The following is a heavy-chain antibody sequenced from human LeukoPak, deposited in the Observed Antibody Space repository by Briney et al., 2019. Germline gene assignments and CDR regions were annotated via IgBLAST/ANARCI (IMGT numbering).Heavy chain of an antibody. CDR2: INPNSGGT. CDR1: GYTFTGYY. J-gene: IGHJ4*02. V-gene: IGHV1-2*06. D-gene: IGHD6-19*01. Sequence: ASVKVSCKASGYTFTGYYMHWVRQAPGQGPEWMGRINPNSGGTNYAQKFQGRVTMTRDTSISTAYMELSRLRSDDTAVYYCAREIVAGTNFDYWGQGTLVTVSS. CDR3: AREIVAGTNFDY.